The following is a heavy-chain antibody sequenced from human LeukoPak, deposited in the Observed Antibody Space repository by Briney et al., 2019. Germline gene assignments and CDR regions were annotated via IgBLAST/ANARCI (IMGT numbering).Heavy chain of an antibody. CDR3: ARDGEMATILHYHYYMDV. CDR1: GYTFTGYY. V-gene: IGHV1-2*02. D-gene: IGHD5-24*01. CDR2: INPNSGGT. Sequence: ASVKVSCKASGYTFTGYYMHWVRQAPGQGLEWMGWINPNSGGTNYAQKFQGRVTMTRDTSISTAYMELSRLRSDDTAVYYCARDGEMATILHYHYYMDVWGKGTTVTVSS. J-gene: IGHJ6*03.